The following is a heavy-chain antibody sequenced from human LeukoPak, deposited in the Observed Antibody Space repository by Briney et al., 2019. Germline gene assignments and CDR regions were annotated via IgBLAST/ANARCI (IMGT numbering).Heavy chain of an antibody. CDR2: IRSDGGNK. CDR1: GFTFSTYT. D-gene: IGHD3-9*01. CDR3: AKSGSPGPWFYYGLGV. Sequence: SLRLSCAASGFTFSTYTMYWVRQAPGKGLEWVAVIRSDGGNKYCSDTVKGRCSISRDNSKNTLHLQMNSLRPDDTALYYCAKSGSPGPWFYYGLGVWGQGTAVTVSS. J-gene: IGHJ6*02. V-gene: IGHV3-30-3*02.